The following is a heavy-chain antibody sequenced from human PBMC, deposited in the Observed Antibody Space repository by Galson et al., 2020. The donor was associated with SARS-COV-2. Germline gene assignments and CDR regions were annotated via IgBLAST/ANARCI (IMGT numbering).Heavy chain of an antibody. V-gene: IGHV3-66*01. CDR3: AKLASYEYHYY. Sequence: GGSLRLSCAASGFTVSSNYMSWVRQAPGKGLEWVSVIDSGGSTYYADSVKGRFTISRDNSKNTLYLQMNSLRAEDTAVYYCAKLASYEYHYYWGQGTLVTVSS. J-gene: IGHJ4*02. CDR1: GFTVSSNY. CDR2: IDSGGST. D-gene: IGHD5-12*01.